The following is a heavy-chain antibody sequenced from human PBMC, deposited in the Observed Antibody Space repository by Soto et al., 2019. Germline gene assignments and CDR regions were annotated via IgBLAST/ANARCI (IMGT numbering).Heavy chain of an antibody. J-gene: IGHJ6*03. Sequence: QVQLVQSGAEVKKPGASVKVSCKASGYTFTSYGISWVRQAPGQGLEWMGWISAYNGNTNYAQKLQGRVTMTTDTSTSTAYMELRSLRSDDTAVYYFARVPVWGVVVVASYMDVWGKGTTVTVSS. V-gene: IGHV1-18*01. CDR1: GYTFTSYG. CDR3: ARVPVWGVVVVASYMDV. D-gene: IGHD2-15*01. CDR2: ISAYNGNT.